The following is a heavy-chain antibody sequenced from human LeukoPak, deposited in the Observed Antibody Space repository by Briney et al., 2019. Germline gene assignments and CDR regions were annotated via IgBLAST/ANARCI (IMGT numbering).Heavy chain of an antibody. Sequence: SVKVSCKASGGTFSSYAISWVRQAPGQGLEWMGRIIPIFGTANYAQKFQGRVTITTDESTSTAYMELSSLRSEDTAVYYCAITGGDFWSGYYYIDYWGQGTLATVSS. CDR2: IIPIFGTA. CDR3: AITGGDFWSGYYYIDY. CDR1: GGTFSSYA. V-gene: IGHV1-69*05. D-gene: IGHD3-3*01. J-gene: IGHJ4*02.